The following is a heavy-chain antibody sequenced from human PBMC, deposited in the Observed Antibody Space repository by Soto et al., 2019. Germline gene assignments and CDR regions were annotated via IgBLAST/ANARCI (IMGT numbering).Heavy chain of an antibody. CDR1: GYTFTSYG. J-gene: IGHJ5*02. CDR2: ISVSNGNT. D-gene: IGHD1-1*01. V-gene: IGHV1-18*04. CDR3: ARNELPSNWFDP. Sequence: ASVKVSCKASGYTFTSYGITWVRQAPGQGLEWMGWISVSNGNTNYAQKLQGRVTMTTDTSTSTAYMELRSLRSDDTAVYYCARNELPSNWFDPWGQGTLVTVSS.